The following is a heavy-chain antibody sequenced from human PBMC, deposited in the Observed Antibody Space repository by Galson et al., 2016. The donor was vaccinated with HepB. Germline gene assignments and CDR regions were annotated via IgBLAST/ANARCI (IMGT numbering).Heavy chain of an antibody. CDR3: ARGLGDFWTGYYARFDS. Sequence: SLRLSCAGSGFTFGDSTVSWSRQAPGKGLEWVGFIRSKAYGGTTEYAASVKGRFTISRDDSRSIAYLQMNSLKTEDTAVYYCARGLGDFWTGYYARFDSWGQGTLVTVSS. V-gene: IGHV3-49*03. D-gene: IGHD3/OR15-3a*01. J-gene: IGHJ4*02. CDR2: IRSKAYGGTT. CDR1: GFTFGDST.